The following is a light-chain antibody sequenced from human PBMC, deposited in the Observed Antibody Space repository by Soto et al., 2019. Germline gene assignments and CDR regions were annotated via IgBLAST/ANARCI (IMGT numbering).Light chain of an antibody. CDR2: GAS. V-gene: IGKV3-20*01. Sequence: EIVLTQSPGTLSLSPGERATLSCRASQSVANSALAWYLQKPGQAPRLLIYGASSRATGIPDRFSDSGSGTDFTLTISRLEPEDFAVYYCQLYGSSPMYTFGQGTRLEIK. J-gene: IGKJ2*01. CDR1: QSVANSA. CDR3: QLYGSSPMYT.